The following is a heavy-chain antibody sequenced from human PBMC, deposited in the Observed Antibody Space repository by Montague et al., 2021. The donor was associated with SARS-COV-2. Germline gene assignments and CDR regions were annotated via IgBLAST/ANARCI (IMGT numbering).Heavy chain of an antibody. CDR3: ARDFIAATGTCDH. D-gene: IGHD6-13*01. J-gene: IGHJ4*02. Sequence: SLRLSCAASGFTFRTYSMNWVRQAPGKGLEWVPSIDSSATYIYYADSVKGRFTISRDNAKNSLYLQMNSLRAEDTAVYYCARDFIAATGTCDHWGQGTLVTVSS. V-gene: IGHV3-21*01. CDR2: IDSSATYI. CDR1: GFTFRTYS.